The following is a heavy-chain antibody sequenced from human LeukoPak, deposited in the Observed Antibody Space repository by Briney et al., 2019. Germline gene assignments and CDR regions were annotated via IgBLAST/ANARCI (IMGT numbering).Heavy chain of an antibody. J-gene: IGHJ3*02. D-gene: IGHD2-2*01. CDR1: GFTVSSNY. CDR2: IYSGGST. Sequence: GGSLRLSCAASGFTVSSNYMSWVRQAPGKGLEWVSVIYSGGSTYYADSVKGRFTISRDNSKNTLYLQMNSLRAEDTAVYYCASRYCSSTSCYAATYDAFDIWGQGTMVTVSS. V-gene: IGHV3-53*01. CDR3: ASRYCSSTSCYAATYDAFDI.